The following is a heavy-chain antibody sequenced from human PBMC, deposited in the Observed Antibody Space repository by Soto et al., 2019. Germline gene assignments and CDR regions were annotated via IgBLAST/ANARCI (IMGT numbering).Heavy chain of an antibody. CDR3: VRLDGGIRLGEFSSFFDH. CDR1: GGSVSSNSYS. CDR2: IYYNGVT. V-gene: IGHV4-39*01. D-gene: IGHD3-16*02. J-gene: IGHJ4*02. Sequence: SETLSLTCTVSGGSVSSNSYSWGWVRQPPGKGLEWIGRIYYNGVTSYNTSLKSRVNISADTSKSQFSLKLTSVTAADTAVYYCVRLDGGIRLGEFSSFFDHWGEGTLVTVSS.